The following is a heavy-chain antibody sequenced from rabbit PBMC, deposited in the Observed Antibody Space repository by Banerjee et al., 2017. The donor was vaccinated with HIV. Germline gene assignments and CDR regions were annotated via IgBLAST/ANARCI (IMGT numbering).Heavy chain of an antibody. D-gene: IGHD4-1*01. CDR3: ARDLADNSGYMFNL. Sequence: QEQLKESGGGLVQPGGSLKLSCKASGIDFSLYYMSWVRQAPGKGLEWIACIDIGSGSTYYANWAKGRFTISKTSSTTVTLHMTSLTAADTATYFCARDLADNSGYMFNLWGQGTLVTVS. J-gene: IGHJ4*01. CDR2: IDIGSGST. CDR1: GIDFSLYYM. V-gene: IGHV1S45*01.